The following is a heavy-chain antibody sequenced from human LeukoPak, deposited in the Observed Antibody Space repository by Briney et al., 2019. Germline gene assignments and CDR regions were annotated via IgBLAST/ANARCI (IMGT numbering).Heavy chain of an antibody. CDR2: NKYDGTTK. CDR1: GFSLSGSC. J-gene: IGHJ3*02. V-gene: IGHV3-74*01. Sequence: GGSLRLSCEASGFSLSGSCMHWVRQAPGKGLMWVSQNKYDGTTKNYADSVRGRFTISRDNAKNTLYLHMNDLRAEDTAVYYCARSDYFHNWGQGTMVVVST. D-gene: IGHD3-16*01. CDR3: ARSDYFHN.